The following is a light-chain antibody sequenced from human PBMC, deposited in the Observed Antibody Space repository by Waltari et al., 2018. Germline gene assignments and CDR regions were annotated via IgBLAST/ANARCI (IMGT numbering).Light chain of an antibody. Sequence: DIQMTQSPSTLPASVGDRVTLTSRARQSIVTWLAWYQQRPVKAPKVLIDKASNVQSGVPARVSGSGAGTEFTLTISMLQPDDLATYYGQQYNSLWTFGQGTKVEIK. CDR1: QSIVTW. J-gene: IGKJ1*01. CDR3: QQYNSLWT. CDR2: KAS. V-gene: IGKV1-5*03.